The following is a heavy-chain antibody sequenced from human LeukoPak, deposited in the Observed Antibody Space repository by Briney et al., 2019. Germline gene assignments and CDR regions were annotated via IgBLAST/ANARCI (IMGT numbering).Heavy chain of an antibody. CDR3: VRHLPRNTYDF. CDR1: GGSISTHY. CDR2: IHYSGDT. J-gene: IGHJ4*02. D-gene: IGHD2-2*01. V-gene: IGHV4-59*11. Sequence: PSETLSLTCTVSGGSISTHYWGWIRQPPGKGLEWIGYIHYSGDTNYNPPLQSRVTMSVDTSKNQFSLNLNSVTAADTAVYYCVRHLPRNTYDFWGQGTLVTVSP.